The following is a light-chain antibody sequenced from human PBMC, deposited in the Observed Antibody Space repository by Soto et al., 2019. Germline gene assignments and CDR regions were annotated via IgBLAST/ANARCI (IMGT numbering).Light chain of an antibody. Sequence: DIQMTQFPSSVSATVGDGVNITCRASRGISTWLAGYQQKPVRAPKSLIYGASRLQSGVPPRFSGSGSETDFTLTISGLQPEDFATYYCQQYDRYPRTFGQGTKVEIK. CDR3: QQYDRYPRT. CDR2: GAS. CDR1: RGISTW. V-gene: IGKV1D-16*01. J-gene: IGKJ1*01.